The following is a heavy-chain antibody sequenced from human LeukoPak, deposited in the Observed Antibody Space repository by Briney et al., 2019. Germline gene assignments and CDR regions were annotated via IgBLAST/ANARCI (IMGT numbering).Heavy chain of an antibody. CDR2: INQDGSEK. V-gene: IGHV3-7*01. Sequence: GGSLRLSGAASEFPFNGYWMSWVRQAPGKGLECVANINQDGSEKYYVDSVRGRFTISRDNAKNSLYLQMNSLRAEDTAVYYCARLGRWTQLWSYGIWGRGTLVTVSS. J-gene: IGHJ4*02. D-gene: IGHD5-18*01. CDR1: EFPFNGYW. CDR3: ARLGRWTQLWSYGI.